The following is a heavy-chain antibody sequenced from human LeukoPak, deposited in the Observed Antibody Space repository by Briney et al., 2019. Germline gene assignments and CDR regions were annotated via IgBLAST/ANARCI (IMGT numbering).Heavy chain of an antibody. CDR1: GFTFSSYG. CDR2: IWYDGSNK. V-gene: IGHV3-33*01. CDR3: ARVMAVAENGMDV. Sequence: GRSLRLSCAASGFTFSSYGMHWVRQVPGKGLEWVAVIWYDGSNKYYADSVKGRFTISRDNSKNTLYLQMNSLRAEDTAVYYCARVMAVAENGMDVWGQGTTVTVSS. D-gene: IGHD6-19*01. J-gene: IGHJ6*02.